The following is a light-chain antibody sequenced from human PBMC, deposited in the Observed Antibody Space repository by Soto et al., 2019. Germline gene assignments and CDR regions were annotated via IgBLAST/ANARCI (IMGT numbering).Light chain of an antibody. V-gene: IGKV1-13*02. J-gene: IGKJ2*01. Sequence: AIQLTQSPSSLSASVGDRVTITCRASQGISSALAWYQQKPGKAPKLLIYDASSLESGVPSRFSGSGSGTDFTLTISSLQPEDFSTYYWQQFNSYLYTCGQGTKLDIK. CDR1: QGISSA. CDR2: DAS. CDR3: QQFNSYLYT.